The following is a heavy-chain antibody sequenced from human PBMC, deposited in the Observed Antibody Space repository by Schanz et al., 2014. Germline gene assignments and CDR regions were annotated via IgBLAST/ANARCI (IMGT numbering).Heavy chain of an antibody. CDR1: GYSLNELS. CDR2: INPSGGST. D-gene: IGHD3-9*01. V-gene: IGHV1-46*02. Sequence: QVQLVQSGAEVKKPGASVKVSCKVSGYSLNELSMHWVRQAPGRGLEWMGIINPSGGSTSYAQKFQGRVTMTRDTSTSTVYMELSGLRSEDTAVYYCAKVDRTRYYAMDVWGQGTTVTVSS. J-gene: IGHJ6*02. CDR3: AKVDRTRYYAMDV.